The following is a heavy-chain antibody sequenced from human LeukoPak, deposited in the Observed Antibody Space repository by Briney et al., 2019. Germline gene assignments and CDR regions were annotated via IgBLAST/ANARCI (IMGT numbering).Heavy chain of an antibody. Sequence: GGSLRLSCAASGFTFSSYAMSWVRQAPGKGLEWVSAISGSGGSTYYADSVKGRFTISRDNSKNTLYLQMNSLRAEDTAVYYCAKSLGVVTGPSWFDPWGQGTLVTVSS. CDR2: ISGSGGST. V-gene: IGHV3-23*01. J-gene: IGHJ5*02. D-gene: IGHD3-3*01. CDR1: GFTFSSYA. CDR3: AKSLGVVTGPSWFDP.